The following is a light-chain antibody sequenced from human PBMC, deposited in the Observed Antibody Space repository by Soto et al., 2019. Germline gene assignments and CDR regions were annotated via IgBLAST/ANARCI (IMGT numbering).Light chain of an antibody. CDR1: SSDVGDYNY. Sequence: QSALTQPPSASGTPGQSVTIPCTGTSSDVGDYNYVSWYQQHPGKAPKLMIYEVSRRPSGVPDRFSGSKSGNTASLTVSGLQAEDEADYYCSSYTSSSIWVFGGGTQLTVL. V-gene: IGLV2-8*01. CDR3: SSYTSSSIWV. J-gene: IGLJ3*02. CDR2: EVS.